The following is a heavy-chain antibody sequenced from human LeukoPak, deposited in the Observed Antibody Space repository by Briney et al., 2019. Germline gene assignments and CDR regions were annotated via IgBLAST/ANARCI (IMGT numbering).Heavy chain of an antibody. J-gene: IGHJ3*02. CDR1: GFTFSSYG. V-gene: IGHV3-30*02. Sequence: GGSLRLSCAASGFTFSSYGMHWVRQAPGKGLEWVAFIRFDGSNKYYADSVKGRFTISRDNAKNSLYLQMNSLRADDTAVYYCARARATVVTRDAFDIWGQGTMVTVSS. D-gene: IGHD4-23*01. CDR3: ARARATVVTRDAFDI. CDR2: IRFDGSNK.